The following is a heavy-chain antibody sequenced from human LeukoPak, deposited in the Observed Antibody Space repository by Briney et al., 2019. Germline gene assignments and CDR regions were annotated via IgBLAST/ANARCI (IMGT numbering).Heavy chain of an antibody. D-gene: IGHD6-13*01. J-gene: IGHJ4*02. CDR2: IYYSGST. Sequence: SQTLSLTCTVSGGSISSGGYYWSWIRQHPGKGLEWIGYIYYSGSTYYNPSLKSRVTISVDTSKNQFSLNLSSVTAADTAVYFCARTLGFGSSWHCDYWGQGTLVTVSS. CDR1: GGSISSGGYY. CDR3: ARTLGFGSSWHCDY. V-gene: IGHV4-31*03.